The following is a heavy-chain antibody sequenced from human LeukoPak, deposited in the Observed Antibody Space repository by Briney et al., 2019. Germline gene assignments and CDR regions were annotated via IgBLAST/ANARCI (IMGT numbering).Heavy chain of an antibody. CDR2: INHSGNT. D-gene: IGHD3-16*02. CDR1: GGSFSGYY. J-gene: IGHJ4*02. V-gene: IGHV4-34*01. Sequence: SETLSLTCGVSGGSFSGYYWNWIGQSPEKGLEWVGEINHSGNTRYNPSLRSRITMSVDTSRNHFSLKLSSVTAADTAVYFCAREIIWGTYRRLYYFDTWGQGTLVTVSS. CDR3: AREIIWGTYRRLYYFDT.